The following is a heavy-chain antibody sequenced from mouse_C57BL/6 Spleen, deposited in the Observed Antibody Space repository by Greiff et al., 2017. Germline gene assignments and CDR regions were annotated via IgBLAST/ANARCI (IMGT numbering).Heavy chain of an antibody. D-gene: IGHD6-1*01. CDR1: GYTFTSYW. V-gene: IGHV1-50*01. Sequence: QVQLQQPGAELVKPGASVKLSCKASGYTFTSYWMQWVKQRPGQGLEWIGEIDPSDSYTNYNQKFKGKATLTVDTSSSTAYMQLSSLTSEDSAVYYCARGGASTPFSDWGQGTLVTVSA. CDR2: IDPSDSYT. CDR3: ARGGASTPFSD. J-gene: IGHJ3*01.